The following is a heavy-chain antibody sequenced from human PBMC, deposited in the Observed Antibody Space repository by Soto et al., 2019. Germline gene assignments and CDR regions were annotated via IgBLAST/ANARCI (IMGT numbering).Heavy chain of an antibody. CDR1: GFTFSSYS. V-gene: IGHV3-21*04. J-gene: IGHJ6*02. Sequence: PGGSLRLSCAASGFTFSSYSMNWVRQAPGKGLEWVSSISKSSRYIYYADSVKGRFTISRDNSKSTLYLQMNSLRAEDTALYYCAKGRSYYYYYGVDVWGQGTTVTVSS. CDR3: AKGRSYYYYYGVDV. CDR2: ISKSSRYI.